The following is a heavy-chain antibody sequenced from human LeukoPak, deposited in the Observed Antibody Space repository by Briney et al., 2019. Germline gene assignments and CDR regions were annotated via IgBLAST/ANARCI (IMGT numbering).Heavy chain of an antibody. V-gene: IGHV1-18*04. D-gene: IGHD3-10*01. J-gene: IGHJ4*02. Sequence: GASVKVSCKASGYTFTGCYMHWVRQAPGQGLEWMGWISAYNGNTNYAQKLQGRVTMTTDTSTSTAYMELRSLRSDDTAVYYCARDYGSGSYLQDYWGQGTLVTVSS. CDR1: GYTFTGCY. CDR3: ARDYGSGSYLQDY. CDR2: ISAYNGNT.